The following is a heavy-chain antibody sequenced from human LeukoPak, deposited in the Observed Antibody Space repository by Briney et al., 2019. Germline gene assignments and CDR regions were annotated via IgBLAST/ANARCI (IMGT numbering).Heavy chain of an antibody. CDR3: AISNPPLQPLSY. J-gene: IGHJ4*02. CDR2: ISYDGSNK. CDR1: GFTFSSYA. D-gene: IGHD1-14*01. Sequence: GGSLRLSCAASGFTFSSYAMHWVRQAPGKGLEWVAVISYDGSNKYYADSVKGRFTISRDNSKNTLYLQMNSLRAEDTAVYYCAISNPPLQPLSYWGQGTLVTVSS. V-gene: IGHV3-30-3*01.